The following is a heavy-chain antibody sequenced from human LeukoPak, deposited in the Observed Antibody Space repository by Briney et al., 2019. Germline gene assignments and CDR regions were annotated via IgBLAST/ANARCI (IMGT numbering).Heavy chain of an antibody. CDR2: INPSGGST. D-gene: IGHD7-27*01. CDR3: ARTHWGTYYYYYYMDV. Sequence: ASVKVSCKASGYTFTSYYMHWVRQAPGQGLEWMGIINPSGGSTSYAQKFQGRVTMTRDTSTSTVYMELSSLRSEDTAVYYCARTHWGTYYYYYYMDVWGKGTTVTVSS. CDR1: GYTFTSYY. J-gene: IGHJ6*03. V-gene: IGHV1-46*01.